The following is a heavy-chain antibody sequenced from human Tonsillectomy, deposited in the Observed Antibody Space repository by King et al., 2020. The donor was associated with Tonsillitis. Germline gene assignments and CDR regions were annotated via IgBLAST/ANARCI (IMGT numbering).Heavy chain of an antibody. CDR3: ARAEKDQLLPNYYHYYYMDV. J-gene: IGHJ6*03. V-gene: IGHV4-28*03. D-gene: IGHD2-2*01. CDR2: IYYSGST. Sequence: VQLQESGPGLVKPPDTLSLTCAVSGYSISTSHWWGWIRQPPGKGLEWIGYIYYSGSTYYNPSLKSRVTMSVDTSRNQFSLKLSSVTTVDTAVYYCARAEKDQLLPNYYHYYYMDVWGKGTTVTVSS. CDR1: GYSISTSHW.